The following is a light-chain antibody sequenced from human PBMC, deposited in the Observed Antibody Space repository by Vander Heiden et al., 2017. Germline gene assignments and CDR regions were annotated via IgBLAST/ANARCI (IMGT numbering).Light chain of an antibody. Sequence: SALTEPAPVPASPGQSITISCTGTSSEVGSYILVSWYQQDPGKAPKLMIYEGSKRRSGVSNRFSGSRSGNTASLTISGLQAEDEADYYCCSYAGSSSFVFGGGTKLTVL. CDR1: SSEVGSYIL. V-gene: IGLV2-23*03. CDR2: EGS. CDR3: CSYAGSSSFV. J-gene: IGLJ3*02.